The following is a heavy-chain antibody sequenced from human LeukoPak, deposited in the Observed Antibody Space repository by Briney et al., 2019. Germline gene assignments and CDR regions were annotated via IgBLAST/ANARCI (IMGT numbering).Heavy chain of an antibody. CDR2: IYDSVTT. J-gene: IGHJ4*02. V-gene: IGHV4-31*03. CDR1: GGSIGNGGYF. CDR3: ARERSSGWYRF. D-gene: IGHD6-19*01. Sequence: SETLSLTCTVSGGSIGNGGYFWTWLRQYPGKGLEWIGYIYDSVTTYYNPSLKSRVAISLDRSKNQFSLSPTSVTAADRAVYYCARERSSGWYRFWGQGILVAVSS.